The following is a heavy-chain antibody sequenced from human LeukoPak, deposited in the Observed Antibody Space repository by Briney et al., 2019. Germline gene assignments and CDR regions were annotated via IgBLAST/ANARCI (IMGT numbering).Heavy chain of an antibody. D-gene: IGHD5-18*01. CDR1: GYTFTSYD. V-gene: IGHV1-8*03. J-gene: IGHJ3*02. CDR3: ARGMGYSYGHPQGAFDI. CDR2: VNPNSGNT. Sequence: ASVKVSCKASGYTFTSYDINWVRQATGQGLEWMGWVNPNSGNTGYAQKFQGRVTITRNTSISTAYMELSSLRSEDTAVYYCARGMGYSYGHPQGAFDIWGQGTMVTVSS.